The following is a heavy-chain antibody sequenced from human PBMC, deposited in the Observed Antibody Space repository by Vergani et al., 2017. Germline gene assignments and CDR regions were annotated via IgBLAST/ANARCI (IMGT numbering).Heavy chain of an antibody. J-gene: IGHJ4*02. Sequence: QVQLQESGPGLVKPSETLSLTCTVSGGSISSYYWSWIRQPPGKGLEWIGYIYYSGSTNYNPSLKSRVTISVVTSKNQFSLKLSSVTAADTAVYYCAREGSRKGSTSLHFDYWGQGTLVTVSS. CDR1: GGSISSYY. D-gene: IGHD2-2*01. CDR3: AREGSRKGSTSLHFDY. V-gene: IGHV4-59*01. CDR2: IYYSGST.